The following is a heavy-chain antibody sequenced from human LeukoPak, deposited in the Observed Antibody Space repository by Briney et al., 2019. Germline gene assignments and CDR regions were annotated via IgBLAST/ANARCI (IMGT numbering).Heavy chain of an antibody. Sequence: GGSMRLSCAASGFTFSSYAMSWVRQAPGKWLEWVSAISGSGGSTYYADSVKGRFTISRDNSKNTLYLQMNSLRAEDTDVYYCAKDKSAYTAMACFDYWGRGTLVTVST. V-gene: IGHV3-23*01. CDR3: AKDKSAYTAMACFDY. CDR1: GFTFSSYA. J-gene: IGHJ4*02. D-gene: IGHD5-18*01. CDR2: ISGSGGST.